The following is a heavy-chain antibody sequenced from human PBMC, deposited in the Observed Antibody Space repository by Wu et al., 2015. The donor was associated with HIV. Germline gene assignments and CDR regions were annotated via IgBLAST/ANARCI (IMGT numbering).Heavy chain of an antibody. CDR1: GYTLTELS. V-gene: IGHV1-24*01. D-gene: IGHD1-26*01. CDR3: ATCIVGATTWRDAFDI. CDR2: FDPEDGET. J-gene: IGHJ3*02. Sequence: QVQLVQSGAEVKKPGASVKVSCKVSGYTLTELSMHWVRQAPGKGLEWMGGFDPEDGETIYAQKFQGRVTMTEDTSTDTAYMELSSLRSEDTAVYYCATCIVGATTWRDAFDIWGQGTMVTVSS.